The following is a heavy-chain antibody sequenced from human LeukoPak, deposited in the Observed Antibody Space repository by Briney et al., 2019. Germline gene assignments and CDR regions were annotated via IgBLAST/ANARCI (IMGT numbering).Heavy chain of an antibody. V-gene: IGHV3-30*18. CDR1: GFTFSSYG. CDR2: ISYDGSNK. CDR3: AKGRFGYYDSSGYLDI. Sequence: PGGSLRLSCAASGFTFSSYGMHWVRQAPGKGLEWVAVISYDGSNKYYADSVKGRFTFSRDNSKNTLYLQMNSLRAEDTAVYYCAKGRFGYYDSSGYLDIWGQGTMVTVSS. D-gene: IGHD3-22*01. J-gene: IGHJ3*02.